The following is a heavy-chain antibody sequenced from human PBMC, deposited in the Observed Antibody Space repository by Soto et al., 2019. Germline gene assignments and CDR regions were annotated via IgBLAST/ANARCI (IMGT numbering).Heavy chain of an antibody. Sequence: PSETLSLTCTVSGGSISSYYWSWIRQPPGKGLEWIGYIYYSGSTNYNPSLKSRVTISVDTSKNQFSLKLSSVTAADTAVYYCARIVCSGGSCYIDYWGQGTLVTVSS. J-gene: IGHJ4*02. D-gene: IGHD2-15*01. CDR3: ARIVCSGGSCYIDY. CDR2: IYYSGST. V-gene: IGHV4-59*08. CDR1: GGSISSYY.